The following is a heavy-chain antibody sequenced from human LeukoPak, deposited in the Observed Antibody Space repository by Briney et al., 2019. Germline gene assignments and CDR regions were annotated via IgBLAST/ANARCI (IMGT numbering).Heavy chain of an antibody. CDR3: ARQPGSGA. CDR2: IFPGDSDT. Sequence: GESLKISCKGSGYSFSSYWVAWVRQMPGKGLEWMGIIFPGDSDTRYGPSFEGQVTISADKSISTAYLQWKSLKASDTAVYYCARQPGSGAWGQGTLVTVSS. CDR1: GYSFSSYW. D-gene: IGHD1-14*01. J-gene: IGHJ5*02. V-gene: IGHV5-51*01.